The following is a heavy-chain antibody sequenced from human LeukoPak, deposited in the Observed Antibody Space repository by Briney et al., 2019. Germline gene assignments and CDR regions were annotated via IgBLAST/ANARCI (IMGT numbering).Heavy chain of an antibody. V-gene: IGHV4-38-2*02. CDR2: FYHGGST. CDR1: GYSISTGYY. D-gene: IGHD3-16*02. J-gene: IGHJ5*02. Sequence: SETLSLTCTVSGYSISTGYYWDWIRQPPGKGLEWIGTFYHGGSTNYNPSLKSRVTISVDTSKNQFSLKLSSVTAADTAVYYCARGELRNDYVWGSYRFGWFDPWGQGTLVTVSS. CDR3: ARGELRNDYVWGSYRFGWFDP.